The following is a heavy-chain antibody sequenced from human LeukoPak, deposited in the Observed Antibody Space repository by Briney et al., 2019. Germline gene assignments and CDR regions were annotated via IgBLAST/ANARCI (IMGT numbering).Heavy chain of an antibody. CDR3: ARGSRYYDFWSGPDTIFDY. Sequence: SETLSLTCAVSGGSISSSNWWSWVRQPPGKGLEWIGEIYHSGSTNYNPSLKSRVTISVDKSKNQFSLKLSSVTAADTAVYYCARGSRYYDFWSGPDTIFDYWGQGTLVTVSS. D-gene: IGHD3-3*01. J-gene: IGHJ4*02. CDR1: GGSISSSNW. V-gene: IGHV4-4*02. CDR2: IYHSGST.